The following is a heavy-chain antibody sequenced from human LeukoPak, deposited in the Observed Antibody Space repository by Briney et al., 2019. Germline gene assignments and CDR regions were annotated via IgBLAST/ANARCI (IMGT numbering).Heavy chain of an antibody. V-gene: IGHV4-59*01. Sequence: ETLSLXCAVSGASMSNYHWSWIRQPPGRGLEYIGYVYNSGSTFYNPSLKSRVTISADTSRKQFSLKLTSVTATDTAVYYCARGTGGYRFDPWGQGILVTVSS. CDR1: GASMSNYH. D-gene: IGHD1-1*01. CDR2: VYNSGST. J-gene: IGHJ5*02. CDR3: ARGTGGYRFDP.